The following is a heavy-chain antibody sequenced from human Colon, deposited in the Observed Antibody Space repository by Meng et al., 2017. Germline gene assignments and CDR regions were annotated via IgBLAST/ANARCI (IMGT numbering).Heavy chain of an antibody. Sequence: VHSQSSGHVLGWTWRTLPRTCNVSGSSCSSGGHYWSWFRQPPGKGLYWSGYMFHSGTTKYNPSLKSRVSMSVDTTKNQFYLKLTSVTVADTAVFYCARLIAGWPFYFDYWGQGILVTVSS. CDR2: MFHSGTT. V-gene: IGHV4-61*08. J-gene: IGHJ4*02. CDR1: GSSCSSGGHY. D-gene: IGHD6-19*01. CDR3: ARLIAGWPFYFDY.